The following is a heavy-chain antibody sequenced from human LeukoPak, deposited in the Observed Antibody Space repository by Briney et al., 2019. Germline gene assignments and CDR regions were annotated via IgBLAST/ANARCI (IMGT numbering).Heavy chain of an antibody. CDR1: GFTFSSYG. V-gene: IGHV3-48*04. J-gene: IGHJ3*02. CDR3: AREEAWIQNAFDI. D-gene: IGHD5-18*01. Sequence: GGSVRRSCAASGFTFSSYGRHWLRHAPGKGLEGVSYISSSGSTIYYADSVKGRFTISRYNAKNSLYLQMKSLSAKDTAVFYCAREEAWIQNAFDICGQGKMVTVSS. CDR2: ISSSGSTI.